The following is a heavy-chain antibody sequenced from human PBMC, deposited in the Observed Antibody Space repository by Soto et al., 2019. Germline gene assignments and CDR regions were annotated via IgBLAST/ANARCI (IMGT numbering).Heavy chain of an antibody. CDR2: IVVGSGNT. J-gene: IGHJ3*02. CDR3: AVDRSQGRGAFDI. CDR1: GFTFTSSA. D-gene: IGHD1-26*01. V-gene: IGHV1-58*02. Sequence: QMQLVQSGPEVKKPGTSVKVSCKASGFTFTSSAMQWVRQARGQRLEWIGWIVVGSGNTNYAQKFQERVTITRDMATSTAYRELSRLRSEDTAVYYCAVDRSQGRGAFDIWGQGTMVTVSS.